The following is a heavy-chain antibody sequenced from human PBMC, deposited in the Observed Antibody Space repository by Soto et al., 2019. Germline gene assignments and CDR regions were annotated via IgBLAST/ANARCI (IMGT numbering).Heavy chain of an antibody. CDR2: MNTNSGNT. V-gene: IGHV1-8*01. D-gene: IGHD1-1*01. CDR3: ARERGDAFDI. J-gene: IGHJ3*02. CDR1: GYTFTSYD. Sequence: QVQLVQSGAEVKKPGASVKVSCKASGYTFTSYDINWVRQATGQGVEWMGWMNTNSGNTAYAQKFQGRGAMTRNTSISTAYIELSSLRSEDTAVYYCARERGDAFDIWGQGTMVTVSS.